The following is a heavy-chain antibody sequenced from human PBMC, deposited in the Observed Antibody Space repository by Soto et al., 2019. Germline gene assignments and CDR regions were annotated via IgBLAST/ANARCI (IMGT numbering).Heavy chain of an antibody. D-gene: IGHD6-13*01. CDR2: ISGSGDST. CDR3: AKSYSSNWYDYFDY. J-gene: IGHJ4*02. CDR1: GFTFSSYA. V-gene: IGHV3-23*01. Sequence: GGSLRLSCAASGFTFSSYAMSWVRQAQGKGLECVSAISGSGDSTYYADAVKGRFTISRDTSKNTRYLQMDSLRAEETALYYCAKSYSSNWYDYFDYWGQGTLVTVSS.